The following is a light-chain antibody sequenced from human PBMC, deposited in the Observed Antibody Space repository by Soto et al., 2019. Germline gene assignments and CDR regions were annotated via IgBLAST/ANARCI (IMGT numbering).Light chain of an antibody. CDR1: SSDVGSYNL. J-gene: IGLJ1*01. V-gene: IGLV2-23*01. CDR2: EAT. Sequence: QYALTQPASVSGSPGQSSTISCTGTSSDVGSYNLVSWYQQHPGKAPKLMIYEATKRPSGVSDRFSGSRSGNTASLTISGLQAEDEADYYCCSYASSSTYVFGTGTKLTVL. CDR3: CSYASSSTYV.